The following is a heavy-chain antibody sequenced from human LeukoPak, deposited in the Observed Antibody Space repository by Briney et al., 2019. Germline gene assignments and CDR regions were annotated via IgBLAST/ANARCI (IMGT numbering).Heavy chain of an antibody. V-gene: IGHV3-23*01. CDR3: ARVDYYDSSGYYYEP. J-gene: IGHJ5*02. CDR2: ISGSGGST. D-gene: IGHD3-22*01. Sequence: GGSLRLSCAASGFTFSSYAMSWVRQAPGKGLEWVSAISGSGGSTYYADSVKGRFTISRDNSKNTLYLQMNSLRAEDTAVYYCARVDYYDSSGYYYEPWGQGTLVTVSS. CDR1: GFTFSSYA.